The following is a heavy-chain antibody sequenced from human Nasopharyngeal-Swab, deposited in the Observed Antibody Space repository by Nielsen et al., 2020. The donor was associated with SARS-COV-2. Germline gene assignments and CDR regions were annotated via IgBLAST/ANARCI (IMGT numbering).Heavy chain of an antibody. Sequence: SVKVSCKASGGTFSSYDISWVRQAPGQGLEWMGRIIPILGIANYAQKFQGRVTITADKSTSTAYMELSSLRSEDTAVYYCATSSGYIVVVPAAIRRYYGMDVWGQGTTVTVSS. D-gene: IGHD2-2*01. V-gene: IGHV1-69*04. CDR3: ATSSGYIVVVPAAIRRYYGMDV. CDR1: GGTFSSYD. J-gene: IGHJ6*02. CDR2: IIPILGIA.